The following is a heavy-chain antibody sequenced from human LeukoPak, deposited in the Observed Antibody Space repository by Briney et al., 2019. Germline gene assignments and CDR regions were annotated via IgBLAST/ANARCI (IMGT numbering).Heavy chain of an antibody. CDR2: ISGSGGST. Sequence: GGSLRLSCAAAGFTFSSYAMSWVRQAAGKGLEWVSAISGSGGSTYYADSVKGRFTISRDKSKNKLYLQMNRLRAEDTAVYYCAKFLPTHIVVANYYFDYWGQGTLVTVSS. CDR1: GFTFSSYA. V-gene: IGHV3-23*01. D-gene: IGHD2-21*01. J-gene: IGHJ4*02. CDR3: AKFLPTHIVVANYYFDY.